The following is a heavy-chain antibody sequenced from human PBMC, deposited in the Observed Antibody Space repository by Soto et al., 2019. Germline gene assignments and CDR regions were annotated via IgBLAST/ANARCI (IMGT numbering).Heavy chain of an antibody. D-gene: IGHD6-6*01. J-gene: IGHJ4*02. CDR3: AKEGSSSLYYFDY. Sequence: GGSLRLSCAASGFTFSSYAMSWVRQAPGKGLEWVSTISGSGGSTYYADSVKGRFTISTDNSKNTLYLQMNSLRGEDTAVYYCAKEGSSSLYYFDYWGQRTLVTVSS. V-gene: IGHV3-23*01. CDR1: GFTFSSYA. CDR2: ISGSGGST.